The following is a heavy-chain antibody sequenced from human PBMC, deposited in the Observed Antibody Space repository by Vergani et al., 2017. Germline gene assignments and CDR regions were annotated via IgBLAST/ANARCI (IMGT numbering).Heavy chain of an antibody. CDR1: GFTFSNAW. CDR3: TTDDFWSGSYYYYYYYMDV. D-gene: IGHD3-3*01. J-gene: IGHJ6*03. V-gene: IGHV3-15*01. Sequence: EVQLVESGGGLVKPGGSLRLSCAASGFTFSNAWMSWVRRAPGKGLEWFGRIKSKTDGGTTDYAAPVKGRFTISRDDSKNTLYLQMNSLKTEDTAVYYCTTDDFWSGSYYYYYYYMDVWGKGTTVTVSS. CDR2: IKSKTDGGTT.